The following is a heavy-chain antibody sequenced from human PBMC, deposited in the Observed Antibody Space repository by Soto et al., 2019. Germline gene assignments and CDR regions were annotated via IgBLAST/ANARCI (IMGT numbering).Heavy chain of an antibody. J-gene: IGHJ4*02. Sequence: SETRSINCPVSCGSFQSGSYYCSCIRHPPWKGLEFIGYVYHTGRTDYNPSLKSRVSISMDTSKNQFSLDLDSVTPADTAVYFCARDFVHFDSWGQGILVT. CDR1: CGSFQSGSYY. CDR3: ARDFVHFDS. CDR2: VYHTGRT. D-gene: IGHD3-3*01. V-gene: IGHV4-61*01.